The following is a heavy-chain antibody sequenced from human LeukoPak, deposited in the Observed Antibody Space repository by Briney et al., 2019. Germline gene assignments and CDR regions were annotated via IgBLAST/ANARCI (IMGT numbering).Heavy chain of an antibody. Sequence: SETLSLTCTVSGGSISSYYWTWIRQPPGKGLEWIGYIYYSGNTNYNPSLKSRVTISVDTSKNQFSLKLSSVTAADTAVYYCARVFDYDTLTGYAWFDPWGQGTLVTVSS. V-gene: IGHV4-59*01. CDR1: GGSISSYY. J-gene: IGHJ5*02. D-gene: IGHD3-9*01. CDR3: ARVFDYDTLTGYAWFDP. CDR2: IYYSGNT.